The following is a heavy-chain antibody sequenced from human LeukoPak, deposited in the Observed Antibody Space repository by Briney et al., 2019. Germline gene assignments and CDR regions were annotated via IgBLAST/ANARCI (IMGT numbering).Heavy chain of an antibody. V-gene: IGHV3-15*01. CDR3: TTDSQYYDYVWGSSA. D-gene: IGHD3-16*01. J-gene: IGHJ4*02. CDR2: IKRKTYGGTT. Sequence: GGSLRLSCAASGFSFSNAWMTWVRQAPGKGLEWVGRIKRKTYGGTTDYAATVKGRCTISRDDSKNTLYLQMKSMKTEYTAVYYCTTDSQYYDYVWGSSAWGQGTLVTVSS. CDR1: GFSFSNAW.